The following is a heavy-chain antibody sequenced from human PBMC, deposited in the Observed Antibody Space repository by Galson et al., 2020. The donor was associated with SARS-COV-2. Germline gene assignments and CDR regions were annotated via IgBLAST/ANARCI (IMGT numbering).Heavy chain of an antibody. CDR1: GVSITSNNW. D-gene: IGHD3-16*01. CDR2: IHHGRSP. J-gene: IGHJ6*02. Sequence: SETLSLTCAVSGVSITSNNWWIWVRQTPGRGLEWIGEIHHGRSPNYNPSLRSRVTISIDTSKNQFSLRLNSVTAADTAVYFCARDPRAYDNALLYYGVDVWGQGTSGTVTS. V-gene: IGHV4-4*02. CDR3: ARDPRAYDNALLYYGVDV.